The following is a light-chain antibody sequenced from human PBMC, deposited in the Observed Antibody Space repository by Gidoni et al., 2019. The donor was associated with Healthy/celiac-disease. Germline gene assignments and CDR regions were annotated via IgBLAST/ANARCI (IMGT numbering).Light chain of an antibody. J-gene: IGLJ2*01. Sequence: SYALTQPPAMSVSPGPTASSTCSGDKLGDKYACWYQQKPGQSPVLVLYQDSKRPSGIPERFSCSNSGNTATLTISGTQAMDEADYYCQACDISTYVVFGGGTKLTVL. CDR1: KLGDKY. CDR2: QDS. V-gene: IGLV3-1*01. CDR3: QACDISTYVV.